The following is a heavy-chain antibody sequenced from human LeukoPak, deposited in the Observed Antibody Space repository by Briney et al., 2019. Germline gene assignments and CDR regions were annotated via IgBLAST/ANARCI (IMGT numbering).Heavy chain of an antibody. CDR2: IIPIFGTA. CDR1: GGTFSSYA. D-gene: IGHD1-14*01. V-gene: IGHV1-69*01. J-gene: IGHJ6*03. CDR3: ARDQVTEIGGSYYYYMDV. Sequence: GASVKVSCKASGGTFSSYAISWVRQAPGQGLEWMGGIIPIFGTANYAQKFQGRVTITADESTSTAYMELSSLRSEDTAVYYCARDQVTEIGGSYYYYMDVWGKGTTVTVSS.